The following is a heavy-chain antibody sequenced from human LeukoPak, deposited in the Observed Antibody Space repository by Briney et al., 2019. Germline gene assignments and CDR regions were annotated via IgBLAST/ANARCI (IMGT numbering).Heavy chain of an antibody. Sequence: GGSLRLSCAASGFTFSSYAMSWVRQAPGKGLEWVSAISGSGGSTYYADSVKGRFTTSRDNSKNTLYLQMNSLRAEDTAVYYCAKDLKGEFGELFDYWGQGTLVTVSS. J-gene: IGHJ4*02. CDR3: AKDLKGEFGELFDY. CDR2: ISGSGGST. V-gene: IGHV3-23*01. CDR1: GFTFSSYA. D-gene: IGHD3-10*01.